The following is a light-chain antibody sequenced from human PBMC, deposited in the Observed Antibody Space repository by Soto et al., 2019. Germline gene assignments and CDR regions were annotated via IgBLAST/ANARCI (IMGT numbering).Light chain of an antibody. CDR2: GAS. CDR3: QQYNNWPPYT. Sequence: EIVMTQSPATLSVSPGERVTLSCRASQSVFSNLAWYQQKPGQAPRLLIYGASTRATGIPARFSGSGSGTEFTLTISSLQSEDFAVYYCQQYNNWPPYTFGQGTKLEIK. J-gene: IGKJ2*01. CDR1: QSVFSN. V-gene: IGKV3-15*01.